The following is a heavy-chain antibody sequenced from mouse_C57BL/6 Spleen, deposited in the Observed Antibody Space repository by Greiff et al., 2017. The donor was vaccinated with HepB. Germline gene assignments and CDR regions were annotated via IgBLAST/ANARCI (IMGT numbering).Heavy chain of an antibody. J-gene: IGHJ2*01. V-gene: IGHV1-50*01. CDR3: ARHGHFDY. CDR1: GYTFTSYW. CDR2: IDPSDSNT. Sequence: QVQLQQPGAELVKPGASVKLSCKASGYTFTSYWMQWVKQRPGQGLEWIGEIDPSDSNTNYNQKFKGKATLTVDTSSSTAYMQLSSLTSEDSAVYYCARHGHFDYWGQGTTLTVSS.